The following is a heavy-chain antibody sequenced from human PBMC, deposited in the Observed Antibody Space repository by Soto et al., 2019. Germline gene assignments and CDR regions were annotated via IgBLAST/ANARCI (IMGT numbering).Heavy chain of an antibody. CDR3: ARGSSMYYFGMDV. CDR1: GGSISSYY. V-gene: IGHV4-59*01. CDR2: IYYSGST. J-gene: IGHJ6*02. D-gene: IGHD2-2*01. Sequence: QVQLQESGPGLVKPSETLSLTCTVSGGSISSYYWSWIRQPPGKGLEWIGYIYYSGSTNYNPSLQSRVTISVDTSKNQFSLKLRSVTAADTAVYYCARGSSMYYFGMDVWGQGTTVTVSS.